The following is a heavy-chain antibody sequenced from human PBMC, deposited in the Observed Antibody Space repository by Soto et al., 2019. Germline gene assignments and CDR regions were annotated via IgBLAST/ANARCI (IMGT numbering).Heavy chain of an antibody. CDR3: VNKGEVDRILDF. Sequence: QITLKESGPTLVKPTQTLTLTCTFSGFSLNTRGVGVGWIRQPPGKALEWLTLIYWDDAKEYSPSLKSRLTITKDTSKNQVVLIMTNMDPVDTATYYCVNKGEVDRILDFWGQGALVTVSS. CDR2: IYWDDAK. D-gene: IGHD3-16*01. J-gene: IGHJ4*02. V-gene: IGHV2-5*02. CDR1: GFSLNTRGVG.